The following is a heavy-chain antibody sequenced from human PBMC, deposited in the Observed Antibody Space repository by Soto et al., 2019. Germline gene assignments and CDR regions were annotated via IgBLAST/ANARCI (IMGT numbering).Heavy chain of an antibody. CDR2: IYTGGST. CDR3: ARLFEAFDV. Sequence: PGGSLRLSCAASGFSVSTNYMNWVRQAPGKGLEWVSVIYTGGSTSYADSVKGRFTISKDKSKNTVYLQMNSLRDEDTAMYYCARLFEAFDVWGHGTMVTVSS. CDR1: GFSVSTNY. V-gene: IGHV3-53*01. J-gene: IGHJ3*01.